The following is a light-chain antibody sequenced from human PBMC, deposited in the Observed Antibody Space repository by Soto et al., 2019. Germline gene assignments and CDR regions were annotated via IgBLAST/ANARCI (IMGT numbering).Light chain of an antibody. Sequence: QSVLTQPASVSGSPGQSITISCTGTNGDIGTYNLVSWYQQYPSKAPKVMISEVTKRPSGVSDRFSGSKSATTASLTISGLQAEDEADYYCRSYAGTGTWVFGGGTQLTV. J-gene: IGLJ3*02. CDR1: NGDIGTYNL. CDR2: EVT. V-gene: IGLV2-23*02. CDR3: RSYAGTGTWV.